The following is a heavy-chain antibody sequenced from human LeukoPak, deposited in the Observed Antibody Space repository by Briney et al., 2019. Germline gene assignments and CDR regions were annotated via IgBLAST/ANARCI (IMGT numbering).Heavy chain of an antibody. CDR1: GYTFTSYG. Sequence: ASVKVSCKASGYTFTSYGISWVRQAPGQGLEWMGWISAYNGNTNYAQKLQGIVTMTTDTSTSTAYMELRSLRSDDTAVYYCARKEGDYYDSSGYLRYWGQGTLVTVSS. CDR3: ARKEGDYYDSSGYLRY. V-gene: IGHV1-18*01. CDR2: ISAYNGNT. D-gene: IGHD3-22*01. J-gene: IGHJ4*02.